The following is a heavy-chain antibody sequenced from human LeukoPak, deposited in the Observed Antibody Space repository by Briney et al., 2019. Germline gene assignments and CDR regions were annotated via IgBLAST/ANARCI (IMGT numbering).Heavy chain of an antibody. CDR2: IYYSGST. CDR1: GGSISSYY. CDR3: ASTIYSSSWYWFDP. V-gene: IGHV4-59*01. D-gene: IGHD6-13*01. Sequence: RPSETLSLTCAVSGGSISSYYWSWIRQPPGKGLEWIGYIYYSGSTNYNPSLKSRVTISVDTSKNQFSLKLSSVTAADTAVYYCASTIYSSSWYWFDPWGQGTLVTVSS. J-gene: IGHJ5*02.